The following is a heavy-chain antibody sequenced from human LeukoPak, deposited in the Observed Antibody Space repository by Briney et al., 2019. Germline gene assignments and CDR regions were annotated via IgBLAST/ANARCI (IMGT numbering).Heavy chain of an antibody. CDR3: ARDPAERLRGASYYYYMDV. D-gene: IGHD1-1*01. CDR2: IIPMFGTA. J-gene: IGHJ6*03. CDR1: GRTFSTYA. Sequence: SVKVSCKASGRTFSTYAISWVRQAPGQALEWMGGIIPMFGTADYAQEFQGRVTIIADESTSTVYMELSSLRSGDTAVYYCARDPAERLRGASYYYYMDVWGKGTTVTVSS. V-gene: IGHV1-69*01.